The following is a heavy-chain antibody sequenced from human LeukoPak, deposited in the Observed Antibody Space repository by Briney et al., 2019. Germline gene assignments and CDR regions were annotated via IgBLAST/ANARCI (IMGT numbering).Heavy chain of an antibody. CDR1: GFTVSSNY. CDR2: ISSGGST. D-gene: IGHD3-16*01. V-gene: IGHV3-53*01. Sequence: GSLRLSCAASGFTVSSNYLSWVRQAPGKGLEWVSAISSGGSTYYGDSVKGRFTISRDNSKNTLYLQMNSLRAEDTAVYYCARDLRFDYWGQGTLVTVSS. CDR3: ARDLRFDY. J-gene: IGHJ4*02.